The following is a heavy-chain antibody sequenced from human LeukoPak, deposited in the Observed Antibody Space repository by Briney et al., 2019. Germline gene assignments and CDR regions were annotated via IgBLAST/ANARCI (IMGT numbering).Heavy chain of an antibody. Sequence: GGSLRLSCAASGFTFSSYEMNWVRQAPGEGLEWVSYISSSGRTIYYADSVKGRFTISRDNAKNSLYLQMNSLRAEDTAVYYCASLAIVGATPFDYWGQGTLVTVSS. J-gene: IGHJ4*02. D-gene: IGHD1-26*01. CDR3: ASLAIVGATPFDY. CDR2: ISSSGRTI. V-gene: IGHV3-48*03. CDR1: GFTFSSYE.